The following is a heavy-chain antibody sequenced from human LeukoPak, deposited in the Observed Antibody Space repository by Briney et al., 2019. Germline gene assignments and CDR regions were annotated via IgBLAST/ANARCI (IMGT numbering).Heavy chain of an antibody. CDR3: AKDSAYYYDSSGYYYD. V-gene: IGHV3-23*01. J-gene: IGHJ4*02. D-gene: IGHD3-22*01. CDR1: GFTFRNYA. Sequence: GGSLRLSCAASGFTFRNYAMSWVRQAPGKGLEWVSSFSDSNGRTYCADSVKGRFTVSRDNSKNTLYLQMNSLRAEDTAVYYCAKDSAYYYDSSGYYYDWGQGTLVTVSS. CDR2: FSDSNGRT.